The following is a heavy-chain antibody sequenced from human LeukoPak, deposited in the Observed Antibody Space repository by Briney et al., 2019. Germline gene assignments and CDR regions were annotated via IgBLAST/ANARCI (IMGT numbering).Heavy chain of an antibody. CDR1: GFTFDDYA. Sequence: GGSLRLSCAPSGFTFDDYAMRWVRQAPGKGLEWVSLISGDGGSTYYADSVKGRFTISRDNSKNSLYLQMNSLRTEDTALYYCAKVPRYCSGGSCYSGIFDYWGQGTLVTVSS. D-gene: IGHD2-15*01. V-gene: IGHV3-43*02. CDR2: ISGDGGST. J-gene: IGHJ4*02. CDR3: AKVPRYCSGGSCYSGIFDY.